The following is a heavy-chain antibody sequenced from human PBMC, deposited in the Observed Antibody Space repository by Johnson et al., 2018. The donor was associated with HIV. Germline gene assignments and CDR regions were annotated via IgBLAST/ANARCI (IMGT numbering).Heavy chain of an antibody. CDR2: IKQDGSEK. Sequence: VQLVESGGGLVQPGGSLRLSCAASGFIFSSYWMNWVRQAPRKGLEWVANIKQDGSEKYFVDSVKGRFTISRDNAKNSLYLQMNSLRAEDTAVYYCARGWGGITMIDAFDSWGLGTMVTVSS. V-gene: IGHV3-7*01. CDR3: ARGWGGITMIDAFDS. CDR1: GFIFSSYW. D-gene: IGHD3-22*01. J-gene: IGHJ3*02.